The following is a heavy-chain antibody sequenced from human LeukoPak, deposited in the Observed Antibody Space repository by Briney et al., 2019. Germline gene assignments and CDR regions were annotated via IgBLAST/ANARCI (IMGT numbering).Heavy chain of an antibody. CDR1: GYTFTGYY. CDR3: ARDAVRFSSGWYQGNY. CDR2: INPNSGGT. D-gene: IGHD6-19*01. Sequence: ASVTVSCKASGYTFTGYYMHWVRQAPGQGLEWMGWINPNSGGTNYAQKFQGRVTMTRDTSISTAYMELSRLRSDDTAVYYCARDAVRFSSGWYQGNYWGQGTLVTVSS. J-gene: IGHJ4*02. V-gene: IGHV1-2*02.